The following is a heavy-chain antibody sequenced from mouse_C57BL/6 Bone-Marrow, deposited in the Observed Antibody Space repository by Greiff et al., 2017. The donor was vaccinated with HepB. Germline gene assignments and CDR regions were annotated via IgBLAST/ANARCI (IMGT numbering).Heavy chain of an antibody. J-gene: IGHJ3*01. CDR2: ISDGGSYT. D-gene: IGHD2-2*01. CDR3: ARSRGYDVKVPFDY. CDR1: GFTFSSYA. Sequence: DVKLVESGGGLVKPGGSLKLSCAASGFTFSSYAMSWVRQTPEKRLEWVATISDGGSYTYYPDNVKGRFTISRDNAKNNLYLQMSHLKSEDTAMYYCARSRGYDVKVPFDYWGQGTLVTVSA. V-gene: IGHV5-4*03.